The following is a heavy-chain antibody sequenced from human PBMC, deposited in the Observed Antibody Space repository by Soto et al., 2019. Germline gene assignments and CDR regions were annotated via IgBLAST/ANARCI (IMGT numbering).Heavy chain of an antibody. CDR2: ISYDGSNK. J-gene: IGHJ6*02. V-gene: IGHV3-30-3*01. Sequence: GGSLRLSCAASGFTFSSYAMHWVRQAPGKGLEWVAVISYDGSNKYYADSVKGRFTISRDNSKNTLYLQMNSLRAEDTAVYYCARDLSEQWMHPSYYYYGMDVWGQGNTVTVSS. CDR1: GFTFSSYA. CDR3: ARDLSEQWMHPSYYYYGMDV. D-gene: IGHD6-19*01.